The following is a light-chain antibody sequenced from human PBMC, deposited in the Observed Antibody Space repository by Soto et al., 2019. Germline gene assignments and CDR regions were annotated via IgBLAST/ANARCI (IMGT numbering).Light chain of an antibody. Sequence: DIQMTQSPSSLSASVGDRVTITCRSSQIISSYLNWYQQKPEKAPNLLIYAASSLQSEVPSRFRGSGCVKDFTLTISRLQPEDFANYCCQLLYSTPTFGPGNTVDIK. CDR1: QIISSY. J-gene: IGKJ3*01. V-gene: IGKV1-39*01. CDR2: AAS. CDR3: QLLYSTPT.